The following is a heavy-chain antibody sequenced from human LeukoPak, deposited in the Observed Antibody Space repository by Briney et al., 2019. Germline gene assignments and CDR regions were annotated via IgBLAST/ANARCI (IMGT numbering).Heavy chain of an antibody. Sequence: PGGSLRLSCAASRFTFSSYDMLWVPQAPGKGLEGVAFIRYDGSNKYYTDSGKCVFTIYRDNSKTTLYLQMNSQRAEDTAVYYCAKDKGRAARFSFDYWGQGTLVTVSS. CDR1: RFTFSSYD. V-gene: IGHV3-30*02. D-gene: IGHD6-6*01. J-gene: IGHJ4*02. CDR3: AKDKGRAARFSFDY. CDR2: IRYDGSNK.